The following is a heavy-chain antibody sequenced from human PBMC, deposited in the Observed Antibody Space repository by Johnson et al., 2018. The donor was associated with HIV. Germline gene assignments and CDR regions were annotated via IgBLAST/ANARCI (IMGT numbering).Heavy chain of an antibody. Sequence: VQLVESGGGVVRPGGSLRLSCAASGFTFDDYGMSWVRQAPGKGLEWVSGFNWTGDIIDYAASVKGRFTVSRDNAKNSLYLQMNSLRAEDTALYYWARRVRGYFDWLPGRGDGFDIWGQGTMLTVSS. CDR1: GFTFDDYG. J-gene: IGHJ3*02. CDR2: FNWTGDII. V-gene: IGHV3-20*04. D-gene: IGHD3-9*01. CDR3: ARRVRGYFDWLPGRGDGFDI.